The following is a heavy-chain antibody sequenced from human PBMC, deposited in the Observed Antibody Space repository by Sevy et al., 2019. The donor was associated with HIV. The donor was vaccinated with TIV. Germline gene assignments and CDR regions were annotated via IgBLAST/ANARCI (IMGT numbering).Heavy chain of an antibody. Sequence: GGSLRLSCAASGFTFSSYGMHWVRQAPGKGLEWVAGISYDGSNKYYADSVKGRFTISRDNSKNTLYLQMNSLRAEDTAVYYCAKPYGDDLNWYFDLWGRGTLVTVSS. CDR2: ISYDGSNK. D-gene: IGHD4-17*01. CDR3: AKPYGDDLNWYFDL. CDR1: GFTFSSYG. V-gene: IGHV3-30*18. J-gene: IGHJ2*01.